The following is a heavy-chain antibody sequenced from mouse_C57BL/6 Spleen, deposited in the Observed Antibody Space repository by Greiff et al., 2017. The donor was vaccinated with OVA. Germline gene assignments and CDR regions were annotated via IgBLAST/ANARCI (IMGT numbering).Heavy chain of an antibody. CDR2: INYDGSST. D-gene: IGHD2-4*01. V-gene: IGHV5-16*01. CDR3: ARGGYYDYDELAY. CDR1: GFTFSDYY. J-gene: IGHJ3*01. Sequence: EVQLVESEGGLVQPGSSMKLSCTASGFTFSDYYMAWVRQVPEKGLEWVANINYDGSSTFYLDSLKSRFVISRDNAKNILYLQMSSLKSEDTATYYCARGGYYDYDELAYWGQGTLVTVSA.